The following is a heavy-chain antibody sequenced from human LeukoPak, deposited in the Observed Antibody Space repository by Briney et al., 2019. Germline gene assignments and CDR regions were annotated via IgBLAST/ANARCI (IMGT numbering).Heavy chain of an antibody. V-gene: IGHV4-59*02. Sequence: SETLSLTCTVSGGSVTNYYWSWIRQPPGKGLESIGYIYYSGSTSYNPSLKSRVTISIDTSKNQFSLKLSSVTAADTAVYYCARRGSSTFFGYFDYWGQGALVTVSS. J-gene: IGHJ4*02. CDR2: IYYSGST. CDR3: ARRGSSTFFGYFDY. CDR1: GGSVTNYY. D-gene: IGHD3-3*01.